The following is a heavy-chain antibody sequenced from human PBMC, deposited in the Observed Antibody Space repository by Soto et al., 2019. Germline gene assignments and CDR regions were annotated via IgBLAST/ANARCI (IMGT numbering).Heavy chain of an antibody. CDR1: GFTFSSYA. D-gene: IGHD3-10*01. CDR2: ISGSGGST. V-gene: IGHV3-23*01. CDR3: AKTVTDLYYYYYMDV. Sequence: GGSLRLSCAASGFTFSSYAMSWVRQAPGKGLEWVSAISGSGGSTYYADSVKGRFTISRDNSKNTLYLQMNSLRAEDTAVYYCAKTVTDLYYYYYMDVWGNGTTVTVSS. J-gene: IGHJ6*03.